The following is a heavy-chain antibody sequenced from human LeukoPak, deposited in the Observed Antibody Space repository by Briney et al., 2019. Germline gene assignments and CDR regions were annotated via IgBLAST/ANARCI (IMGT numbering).Heavy chain of an antibody. Sequence: GGSLTLSCAASGFTFSSYSMHWVRQAPGKGLEWVAVVSSDGANNYYIDSVKGRLIISRDDSKNTLYLQMNSLRPDDTALYLCARVRTPKGPLDFWGRGTLVNVSS. CDR2: VSSDGANN. V-gene: IGHV3-30-3*01. J-gene: IGHJ4*02. CDR1: GFTFSSYS. CDR3: ARVRTPKGPLDF. D-gene: IGHD3-10*01.